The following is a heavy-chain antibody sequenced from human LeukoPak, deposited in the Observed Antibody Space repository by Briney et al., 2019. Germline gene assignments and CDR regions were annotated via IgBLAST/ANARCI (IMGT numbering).Heavy chain of an antibody. Sequence: LSGGSLRLSCAASGFTFSSYAMSWVRQAPGKGLEWVSAISGSGGSTYYADSVKGRFTISRDNSKNALYLQMNSLRAEDTAVYYCAKQAPISIVVVVAATRFDYWGQGTLVTVSS. V-gene: IGHV3-23*01. CDR1: GFTFSSYA. CDR2: ISGSGGST. D-gene: IGHD2-15*01. CDR3: AKQAPISIVVVVAATRFDY. J-gene: IGHJ4*02.